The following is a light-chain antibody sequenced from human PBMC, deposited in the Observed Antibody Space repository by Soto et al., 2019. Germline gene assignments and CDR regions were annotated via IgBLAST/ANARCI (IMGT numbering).Light chain of an antibody. CDR1: SSDVGGYNY. V-gene: IGLV2-14*01. CDR3: SSYTSSSTRV. J-gene: IGLJ3*02. CDR2: EVS. Sequence: QSALTQPASVSGSPGQSITISCTGTSSDVGGYNYVSWYQQHPGKAPKPMIYEVSNRPSGVSNRFSGSKSGNTASLTISGLQAEDEDDYYCSSYTSSSTRVFGGGTKLTVL.